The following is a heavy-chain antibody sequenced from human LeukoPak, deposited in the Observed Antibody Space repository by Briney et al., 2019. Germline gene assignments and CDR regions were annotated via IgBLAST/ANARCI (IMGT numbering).Heavy chain of an antibody. CDR3: AGGPRPRRFDY. D-gene: IGHD1-14*01. V-gene: IGHV4-59*01. J-gene: IGHJ4*02. Sequence: SETLSLTCTVSGGSISSYYWSWIRQPSGKGLEWIGYIYYSGSTNYNPSLKSRVTISVDTSKNQFSLKLSSVTAADTAVYYCAGGPRPRRFDYWGQGTLVTVSS. CDR1: GGSISSYY. CDR2: IYYSGST.